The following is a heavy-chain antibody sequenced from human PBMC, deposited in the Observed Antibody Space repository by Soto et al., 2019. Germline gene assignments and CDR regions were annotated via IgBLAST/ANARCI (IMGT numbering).Heavy chain of an antibody. Sequence: SEPLSLTCTFSGGSISSSCWSWLSHPAGKGLEWMGRMYPSGSTKYNPALKSRVTMSVDTSRNQFSLKLSSGTAADTAVYYCARGFYSSSWYAQPSICDPWGQGTLVTVS. D-gene: IGHD6-13*01. J-gene: IGHJ5*02. CDR1: GGSISSSC. CDR3: ARGFYSSSWYAQPSICDP. V-gene: IGHV4-4*07. CDR2: MYPSGST.